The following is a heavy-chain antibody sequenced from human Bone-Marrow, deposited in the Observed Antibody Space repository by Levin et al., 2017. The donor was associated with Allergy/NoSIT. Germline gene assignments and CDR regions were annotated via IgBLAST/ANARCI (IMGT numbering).Heavy chain of an antibody. D-gene: IGHD6-19*01. J-gene: IGHJ5*02. CDR2: IYHSGST. CDR1: GGSISSSNW. V-gene: IGHV4-4*02. CDR3: ARDIQRYSSGCGFDP. Sequence: PSETLSLTCAVSGGSISSSNWWSWVRQPPGKGLEWIGEIYHSGSTNYNPSLKSRVTISVDKSKNQFSLKLSSVTAADTAVYYCARDIQRYSSGCGFDPWGQGTLVTVSS.